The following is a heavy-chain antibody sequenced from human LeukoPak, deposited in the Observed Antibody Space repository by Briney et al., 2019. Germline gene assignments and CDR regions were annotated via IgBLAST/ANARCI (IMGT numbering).Heavy chain of an antibody. J-gene: IGHJ3*02. CDR1: GFTVSSNY. CDR2: IYSGGST. D-gene: IGHD5-24*01. Sequence: PGGSLRLSCAASGFTVSSNYMSWVRQAPGKGLEWVSVIYSGGSTYYADSVKGRFTISRDNSKNTLYLQMNSLRAEDTAVYYCARRRRDGYKGVRLDAFDIWGQGTMVTVPS. CDR3: ARRRRDGYKGVRLDAFDI. V-gene: IGHV3-66*02.